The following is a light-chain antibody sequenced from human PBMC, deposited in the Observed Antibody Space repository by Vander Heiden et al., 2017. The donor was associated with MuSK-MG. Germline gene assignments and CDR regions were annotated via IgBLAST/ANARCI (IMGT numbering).Light chain of an antibody. J-gene: IGLJ1*01. CDR1: SSNIGAGYD. V-gene: IGLV1-40*01. CDR2: GNS. Sequence: QSVLTQPPSVSGAPGQRVTISCTGSSSNIGAGYDVHWYQQLPATAPKLLIFGNSNRPSGVPDRFSCSKSGASASLAITALQAEDEADYYCQSYDSSLSALYVFGTGTKVTVL. CDR3: QSYDSSLSALYV.